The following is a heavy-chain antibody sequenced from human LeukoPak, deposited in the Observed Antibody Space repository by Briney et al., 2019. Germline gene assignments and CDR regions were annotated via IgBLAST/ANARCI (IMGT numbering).Heavy chain of an antibody. CDR1: GFTVSSNY. V-gene: IGHV3-66*01. D-gene: IGHD3-3*01. J-gene: IGHJ4*02. Sequence: PGGSLRLSCAASGFTVSSNYMSWVRQAPGKGLEWVSVIYSGGSTYYADSVKGRFTISRDNSKNTLYLQMNSLRAEDTAVYYCVRDFWVFGPGLTEDYWGQGTLVTVSS. CDR2: IYSGGST. CDR3: VRDFWVFGPGLTEDY.